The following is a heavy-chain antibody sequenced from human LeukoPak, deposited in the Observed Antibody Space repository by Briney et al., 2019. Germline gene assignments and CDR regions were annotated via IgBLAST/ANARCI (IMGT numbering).Heavy chain of an antibody. CDR2: ISSSSTI. V-gene: IGHV3-48*01. Sequence: GGSLRLSCAASGFTFSSYSMNWVRQAPGKGLEWVSYISSSSTIYYADSVKGRFTISRDNAKNSLYLQMNSLRAEDTAVYYCARGRAAMGHFDYWSQGTLVTVSS. CDR3: ARGRAAMGHFDY. J-gene: IGHJ4*02. CDR1: GFTFSSYS. D-gene: IGHD5-18*01.